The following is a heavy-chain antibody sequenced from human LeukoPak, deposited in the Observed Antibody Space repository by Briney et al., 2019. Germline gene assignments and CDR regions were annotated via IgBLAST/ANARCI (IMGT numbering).Heavy chain of an antibody. CDR3: AKDNWVNYYDSSGYPLRY. V-gene: IGHV3-23*01. Sequence: GGSLRLSCAASGFTFSSYEMNWVRQAPGKGLEWVSAISGSGGSTYYADSVEGRFTISRDNSKNTLYLQMNSLRAEDTAVYYCAKDNWVNYYDSSGYPLRYWGQGTLVTVSS. CDR1: GFTFSSYE. J-gene: IGHJ4*02. D-gene: IGHD3-22*01. CDR2: ISGSGGST.